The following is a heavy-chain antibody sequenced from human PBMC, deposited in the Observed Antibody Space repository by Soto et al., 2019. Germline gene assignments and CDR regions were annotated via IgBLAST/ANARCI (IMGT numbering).Heavy chain of an antibody. D-gene: IGHD6-19*01. CDR3: AREEFQWLGNYYYYYGMDV. CDR2: IWYDGSNK. V-gene: IGHV3-33*01. J-gene: IGHJ6*02. Sequence: GGSLRLSCAASGFTFSSYGMHWVRQAPGKGLEWVAVIWYDGSNKYYADSVKGRFTISRDNSKNTLYLQMNSLRAEDTAVYYCAREEFQWLGNYYYYYGMDVWGQGTLVTVSS. CDR1: GFTFSSYG.